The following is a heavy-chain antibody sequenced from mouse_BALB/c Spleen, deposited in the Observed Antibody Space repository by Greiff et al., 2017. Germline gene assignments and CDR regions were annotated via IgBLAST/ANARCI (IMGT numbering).Heavy chain of an antibody. D-gene: IGHD2-2*01. CDR1: GYAFTNYL. V-gene: IGHV1-54*01. CDR2: INPGSGGT. CDR3: ARVAGYDAYFDY. J-gene: IGHJ2*01. Sequence: QVQLQQSGAELVRPGTSVKVSCKASGYAFTNYLIEWVKQRPGQGLEWIGVINPGSGGTNYNEKFKGKATLTADKSSSTAYMQFNSLTSEDSAVYYCARVAGYDAYFDYWGQGTTLTVSS.